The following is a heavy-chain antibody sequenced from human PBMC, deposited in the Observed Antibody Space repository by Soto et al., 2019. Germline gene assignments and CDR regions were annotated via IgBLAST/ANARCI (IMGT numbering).Heavy chain of an antibody. CDR1: GFTFSSYA. CDR2: ISYDGSNK. Sequence: QVQLVESGGGVVQPGRSLRLSCAASGFTFSSYAMHWVRQAPGKGLEWVAVISYDGSNKYYADSVKGRFTISRDNSKNTLYLQMNSLRAEDTAVYYCGLLPQFDAFDIWGQGTMVTVSS. D-gene: IGHD3-22*01. CDR3: GLLPQFDAFDI. J-gene: IGHJ3*02. V-gene: IGHV3-30-3*01.